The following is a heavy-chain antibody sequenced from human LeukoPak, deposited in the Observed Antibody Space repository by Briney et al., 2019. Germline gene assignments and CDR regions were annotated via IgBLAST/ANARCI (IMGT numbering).Heavy chain of an antibody. J-gene: IGHJ4*02. V-gene: IGHV3-23*01. CDR3: ARNYYDSSGYSPFFDY. CDR1: GFTSHSYA. Sequence: PGGSLRLSCATSGFTSHSYAMSWVRQAPGKGLEWVSAINGGGDVTYYADSVQGRFFFSRDNAKNTLYLQLNSLRAEDTAVYYCARNYYDSSGYSPFFDYWGQGTLVNVSS. D-gene: IGHD3-22*01. CDR2: INGGGDVT.